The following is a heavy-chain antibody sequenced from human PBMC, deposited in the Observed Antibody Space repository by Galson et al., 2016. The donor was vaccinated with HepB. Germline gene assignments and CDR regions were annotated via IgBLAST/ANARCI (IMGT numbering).Heavy chain of an antibody. CDR1: AFTFENYA. Sequence: SLRLSCAASAFTFENYAMRWVRQAPGKGLEWVSSIKSGGTTYYADSVKGRFTISRDNPKNTLYLQMKSLRVDDTAVYYCAKVWGKSSGWYGSSYYQYGMDVWGQGTTVSVSS. J-gene: IGHJ6*02. CDR2: IKSGGTT. V-gene: IGHV3-23*01. CDR3: AKVWGKSSGWYGSSYYQYGMDV. D-gene: IGHD6-19*01.